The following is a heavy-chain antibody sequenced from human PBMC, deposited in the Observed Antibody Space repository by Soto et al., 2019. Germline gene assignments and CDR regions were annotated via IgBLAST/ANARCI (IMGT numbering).Heavy chain of an antibody. Sequence: SETLSLTCTVSGDSISSDDYYWTWIRQHPGKGLEWIGYIYYNGGAYYNPSLKSRATISVDTSKNQFSLGLISVTAADTAVYYCTRDRGSSSWFDPWGQGTLVTVSS. CDR1: GDSISSDDYY. J-gene: IGHJ5*02. CDR3: TRDRGSSSWFDP. D-gene: IGHD6-6*01. CDR2: IYYNGGA. V-gene: IGHV4-31*03.